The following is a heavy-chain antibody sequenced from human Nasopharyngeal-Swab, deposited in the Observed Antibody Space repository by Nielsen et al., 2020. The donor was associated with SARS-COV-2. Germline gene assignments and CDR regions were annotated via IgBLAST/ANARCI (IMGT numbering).Heavy chain of an antibody. D-gene: IGHD3-3*01. J-gene: IGHJ4*02. CDR3: AKATNARYDFWSGSFDY. CDR1: GFTFDDYG. Sequence: SLKISCAASGFTFDDYGMHWVRQAPGKGLEWVSGISWDGLTIGYADSVKGRFTISRDNAKNSLYLHMNSLRVEDMAFYYCAKATNARYDFWSGSFDYWGQGTLVTVSS. V-gene: IGHV3-9*03. CDR2: ISWDGLTI.